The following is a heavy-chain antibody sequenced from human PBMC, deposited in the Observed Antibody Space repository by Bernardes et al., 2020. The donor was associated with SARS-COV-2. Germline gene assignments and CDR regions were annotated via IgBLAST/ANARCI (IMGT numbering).Heavy chain of an antibody. CDR2: IFSNDEK. D-gene: IGHD3-22*01. V-gene: IGHV2-26*01. CDR1: GFSLSNARMG. Sequence: SGTTLVKPTETLTLTCTVSGFSLSNARMGVSWIRQPPGKALEWLAHIFSNDEKSYSTSLKSRLTIFKDTSKSQVVLTMTNMDPVDTATYYCARTSLNYYDSSGLGYWGQGTLVTVSS. J-gene: IGHJ4*02. CDR3: ARTSLNYYDSSGLGY.